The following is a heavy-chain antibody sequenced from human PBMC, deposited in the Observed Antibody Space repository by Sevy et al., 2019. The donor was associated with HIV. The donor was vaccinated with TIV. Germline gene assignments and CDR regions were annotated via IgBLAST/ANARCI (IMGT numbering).Heavy chain of an antibody. J-gene: IGHJ3*02. CDR1: GFTFDDYA. D-gene: IGHD6-19*01. CDR3: AKGAGQWLGDAFDI. Sequence: GGSLRLSCAASGFTFDDYAIHWVRQAPGKGLEWGSGISWNSGSIDYADSVKGRFTISGDNAKNSLYLQMNSLRAEDTALYYCAKGAGQWLGDAFDIWGQGTMVTVSS. V-gene: IGHV3-9*01. CDR2: ISWNSGSI.